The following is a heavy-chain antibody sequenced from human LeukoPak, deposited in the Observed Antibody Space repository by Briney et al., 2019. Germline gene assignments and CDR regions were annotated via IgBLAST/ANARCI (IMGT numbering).Heavy chain of an antibody. J-gene: IGHJ4*02. D-gene: IGHD3-10*01. CDR1: GFTFSNYS. CDR2: ITGGGGST. V-gene: IGHV3-23*01. CDR3: AKGVDYYGSGSYLDL. Sequence: QAGGSLRLSCAASGFTFSNYSVSWVRRAPGMGLECVSAITGGGGSTYYADSVKGRFTISRDDSKSTLYLQMNSLSLEDTAEYCCAKGVDYYGSGSYLDLWGQGTLVTVSS.